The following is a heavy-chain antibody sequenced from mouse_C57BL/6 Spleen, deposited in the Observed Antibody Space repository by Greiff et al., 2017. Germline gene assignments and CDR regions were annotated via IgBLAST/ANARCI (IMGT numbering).Heavy chain of an antibody. V-gene: IGHV5-6*01. D-gene: IGHD2-1*01. CDR2: ISSGGSYT. CDR3: ARHGGGNYLSYWYFDV. J-gene: IGHJ1*03. CDR1: GFTFISYG. Sequence: EVKLMESGGDLVKPGGSLKLSCAASGFTFISYGMSWVRQTPDKRLEWVATISSGGSYTYYPDSVKGRFTLSRDNAKNTLYLQMSSLKSEDTAMYYCARHGGGNYLSYWYFDVWGTGTTVTVSS.